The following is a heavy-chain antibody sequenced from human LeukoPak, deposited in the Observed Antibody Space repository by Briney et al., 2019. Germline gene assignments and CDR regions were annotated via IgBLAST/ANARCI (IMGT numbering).Heavy chain of an antibody. CDR2: ISCNSSLI. CDR1: GFMFNDYV. CDR3: TKSPSCTRGGSYLDY. J-gene: IGHJ4*02. D-gene: IGHD3-10*01. Sequence: GGSLRLSCAGPGFMFNDYVMQWVRHVPGKGVEWVSGISCNSSLIGYADSVNVQFTISIDNDSNTLHLQMNSQRVEDMDFYYCTKSPSCTRGGSYLDYWGQGSLVTVSS. V-gene: IGHV3-9*03.